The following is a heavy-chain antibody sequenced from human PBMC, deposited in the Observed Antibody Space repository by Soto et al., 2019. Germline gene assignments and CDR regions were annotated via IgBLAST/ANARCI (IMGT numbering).Heavy chain of an antibody. D-gene: IGHD3-22*01. CDR1: GFTFSSYG. CDR2: IWYDGSNK. J-gene: IGHJ3*02. V-gene: IGHV3-33*01. Sequence: GGSLRLSCAASGFTFSSYGMHWVRQAPGKGLEWVAVIWYDGSNKYYADSVKGRFTISRDNSKNTLYLQMNSLRAEDTAVYYCATTASGWFSDLDICGRDTMFTV. CDR3: ATTASGWFSDLDI.